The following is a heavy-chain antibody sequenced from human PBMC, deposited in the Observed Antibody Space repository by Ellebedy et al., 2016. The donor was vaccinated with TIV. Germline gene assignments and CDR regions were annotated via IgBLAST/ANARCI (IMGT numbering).Heavy chain of an antibody. Sequence: GESLKISCAVSGFTFSNYWMSWARQAPGKGLEWVATIKQDGSEIHYVDSVKGRFTISRDNAKNSLYLQMNSLRVEDTALYYCARDAYPYAMDVWGRGTTVTVSS. CDR2: IKQDGSEI. CDR3: ARDAYPYAMDV. J-gene: IGHJ6*02. CDR1: GFTFSNYW. D-gene: IGHD2-2*02. V-gene: IGHV3-7*03.